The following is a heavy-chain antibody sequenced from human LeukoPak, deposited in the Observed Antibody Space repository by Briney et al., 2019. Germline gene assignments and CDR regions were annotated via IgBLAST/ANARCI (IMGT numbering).Heavy chain of an antibody. CDR1: GFTFSTYA. D-gene: IGHD6-6*01. CDR3: AKAALLSSSSGPGD. Sequence: GGSLRLSCAASGFTFSTYAMSWVRQAPGKGLEWVSSIDSSGVSTYYAGSVKGRVTISRDNSKNTLYLQMNSLRAEDTAVYYCAKAALLSSSSGPGDWGQGTLVTVSS. CDR2: IDSSGVST. V-gene: IGHV3-23*01. J-gene: IGHJ4*02.